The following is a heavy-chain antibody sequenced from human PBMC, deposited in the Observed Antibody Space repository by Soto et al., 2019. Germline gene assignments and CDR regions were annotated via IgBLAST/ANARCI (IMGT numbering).Heavy chain of an antibody. Sequence: SETLSLTCTVSGGSISSSSYYWGWIRQPPGKGLEWIGSIYYSGSTYYNPSLKSRVTISVDTSKNQFSLKLSSVTAADTAVYYCARDPPSYGDYFDYWGQGTLVTVSS. V-gene: IGHV4-39*02. CDR1: GGSISSSSYY. CDR2: IYYSGST. J-gene: IGHJ4*02. CDR3: ARDPPSYGDYFDY. D-gene: IGHD4-17*01.